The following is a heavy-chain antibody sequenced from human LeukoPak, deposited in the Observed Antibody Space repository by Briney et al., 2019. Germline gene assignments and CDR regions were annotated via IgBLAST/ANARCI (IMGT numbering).Heavy chain of an antibody. J-gene: IGHJ4*02. V-gene: IGHV3-33*06. D-gene: IGHD3-22*01. CDR1: GFTFSSYG. CDR3: AKSGPSNTYYYGSSGYPDY. CDR2: IWYDGSNK. Sequence: GGSLRLSCAASGFTFSSYGMHWVRQAPGKGLEWVAVIWYDGSNKYYADSVKGRFTISRDNSKNTLYLQMNSLRAEDTAVYYCAKSGPSNTYYYGSSGYPDYWGQGTLVTVSS.